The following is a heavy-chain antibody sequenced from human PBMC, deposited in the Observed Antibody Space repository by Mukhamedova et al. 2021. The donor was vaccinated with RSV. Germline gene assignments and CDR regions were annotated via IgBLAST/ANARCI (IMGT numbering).Heavy chain of an antibody. CDR2: ISASGGPT. J-gene: IGHJ4*02. Sequence: QAPGKGLEWVSTISASGGPTYYADSVKGRLTIPRDNSRNTLYLQMNSLRAEDTAFYYCAKRPSETPVGSPFVYSGQG. V-gene: IGHV3-23*01. CDR3: AKRPSETPVGSPFVY. D-gene: IGHD2-15*01.